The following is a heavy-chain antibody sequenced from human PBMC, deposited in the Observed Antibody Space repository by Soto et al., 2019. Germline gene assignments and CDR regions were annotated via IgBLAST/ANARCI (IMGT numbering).Heavy chain of an antibody. D-gene: IGHD4-17*01. V-gene: IGHV4-59*12. J-gene: IGHJ4*02. CDR2: IYYSVST. Sequence: SETLSLTCTVSGGSISSYYWSWIRQPPGKGLEWIGYIYYSVSTNYNPSLKSRVTISVDTSKNQFSLKLSSVTAADTAVYYCASGLVTTLHYWGQGTLVTVSS. CDR3: ASGLVTTLHY. CDR1: GGSISSYY.